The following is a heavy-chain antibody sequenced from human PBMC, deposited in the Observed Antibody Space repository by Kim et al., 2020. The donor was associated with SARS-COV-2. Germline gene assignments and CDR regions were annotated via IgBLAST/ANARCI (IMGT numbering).Heavy chain of an antibody. D-gene: IGHD3-9*01. CDR2: VHHSGET. V-gene: IGHV4-59*13. CDR1: GGSITNYY. J-gene: IGHJ5*02. Sequence: SETLSLTCNVTGGSITNYYWTWIRQPPGKGLEWIATVHHSGETNYNPSLRSRVTTSIDTSKNQFSLTLRSLSAADTALYYCARASYNVLGNWFDPWGQGTLLTVSS. CDR3: ARASYNVLGNWFDP.